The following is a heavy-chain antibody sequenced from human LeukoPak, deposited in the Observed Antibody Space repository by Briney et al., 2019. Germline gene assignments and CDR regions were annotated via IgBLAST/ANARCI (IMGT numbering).Heavy chain of an antibody. Sequence: GGSLRLSCAASGFTFSSYSMNWVRQAPGKGLEWVSSISSTGTYMYYADSVKGRFTISRDNAKNSLYLQMNSLRAEDTAVYYCARDRYYYDSSGYYSIYDYWGQGTLVTVSS. D-gene: IGHD3-22*01. CDR3: ARDRYYYDSSGYYSIYDY. CDR2: ISSTGTYM. CDR1: GFTFSSYS. J-gene: IGHJ4*02. V-gene: IGHV3-21*04.